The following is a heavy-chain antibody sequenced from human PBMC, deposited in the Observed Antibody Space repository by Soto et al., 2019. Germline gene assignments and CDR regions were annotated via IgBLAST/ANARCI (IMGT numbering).Heavy chain of an antibody. CDR2: INVGDGNT. CDR1: GYTFTDYA. J-gene: IGHJ4*02. CDR3: GRARCGSDGYTVDY. Sequence: QVQLVQSGAEVKKPGASVKVSCKPSGYTFTDYAMHWVPQAPGQSLEWMGGINVGDGNTKYSQRFQGRVTITRDTSASTFYIELGRVKSEETGIYYCGRARCGSDGYTVDYWGQGPLVTVSS. D-gene: IGHD2-21*02. V-gene: IGHV1-3*01.